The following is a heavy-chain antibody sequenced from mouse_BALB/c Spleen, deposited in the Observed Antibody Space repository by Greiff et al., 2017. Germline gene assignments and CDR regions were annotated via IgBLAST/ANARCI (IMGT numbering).Heavy chain of an antibody. V-gene: IGHV2-9*02. CDR2: IWAGGST. Sequence: QVQLTESGPGLVAPSQSLSITCTVSGFSLTSFGVHWVRQPPGKGLEWLGVIWAGGSTNYNSALMSRLSISKDNSKSQVFLKVNSLQTDDTAMYYCARGGYASHFDYWGQGTTLTVSS. CDR1: GFSLTSFG. J-gene: IGHJ2*01. CDR3: ARGGYASHFDY. D-gene: IGHD2-2*01.